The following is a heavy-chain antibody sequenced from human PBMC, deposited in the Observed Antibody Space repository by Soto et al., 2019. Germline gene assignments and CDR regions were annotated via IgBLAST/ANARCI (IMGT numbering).Heavy chain of an antibody. D-gene: IGHD1-26*01. Sequence: SETLSLTCTVSGGSIYTGGFHWSWIRQLPGKGLEWLGYIYYTGSTQYTPSLKSRLSISTDTSDNQFSLRLNSVTAADAAVYYCATSLVTSRARVDYWGQGTPVTVSS. CDR1: GGSIYTGGFH. CDR3: ATSLVTSRARVDY. V-gene: IGHV4-31*03. J-gene: IGHJ4*02. CDR2: IYYTGST.